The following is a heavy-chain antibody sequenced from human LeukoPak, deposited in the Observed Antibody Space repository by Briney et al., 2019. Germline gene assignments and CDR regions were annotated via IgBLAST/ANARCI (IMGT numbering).Heavy chain of an antibody. CDR3: ATQRTIFGVVTPTYLGY. D-gene: IGHD3-3*01. CDR1: GFTFSDYY. CDR2: ISSSGSTI. Sequence: GGSLRLSCAASGFTFSDYYMSWIRQAPGKGLEWVSYISSSGSTIYYAASVKGRFTISRDNAKNSLYLQMNSLRAEDTAVYYCATQRTIFGVVTPTYLGYWGQGTLVTVSS. J-gene: IGHJ4*02. V-gene: IGHV3-11*01.